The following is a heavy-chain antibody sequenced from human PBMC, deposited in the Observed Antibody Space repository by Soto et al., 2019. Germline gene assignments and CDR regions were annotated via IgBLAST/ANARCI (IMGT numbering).Heavy chain of an antibody. CDR1: GFTFDDYA. V-gene: IGHV3-9*01. Sequence: EVQLVESGGGLVQPGRSLRLSCAASGFTFDDYAMHWVRQGPGKGLEWVSSISWNSGNLGYADSVKGRFTISRDNAKNSLYLQMNSQRGEDTAWYYCAKGASTTVFAFNDYWGQGTLVTVSS. D-gene: IGHD4-17*01. J-gene: IGHJ4*02. CDR2: ISWNSGNL. CDR3: AKGASTTVFAFNDY.